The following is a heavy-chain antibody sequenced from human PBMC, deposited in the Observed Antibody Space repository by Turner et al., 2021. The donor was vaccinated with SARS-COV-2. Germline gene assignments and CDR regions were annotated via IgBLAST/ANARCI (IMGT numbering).Heavy chain of an antibody. D-gene: IGHD2-21*02. Sequence: QVQLVQSGAEVKKPGASVKVSCKVYGYTLIELSMHWVRQDPGKGLEWMGGFDPEDGETIYAQKFQGRVTMTEETSTDTAYMELSSLRSEDTAVYYCATGYAYCGGDCSIHYWGQGTLVTVSS. CDR3: ATGYAYCGGDCSIHY. V-gene: IGHV1-24*01. CDR2: FDPEDGET. CDR1: GYTLIELS. J-gene: IGHJ4*02.